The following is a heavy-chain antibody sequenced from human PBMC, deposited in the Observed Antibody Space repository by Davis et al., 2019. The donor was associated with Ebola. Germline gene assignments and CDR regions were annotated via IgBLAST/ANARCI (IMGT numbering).Heavy chain of an antibody. Sequence: AASVKVSCKASGYTFTSYGISWVRQAPGQGLEWMGWISAYNGNTNYAQKLQGRVTMTTDTSTSTSYMELRSLRSDDTAVYYCARVELIVVVPAAPGDYYGMDVWGQGTTVTVSS. CDR3: ARVELIVVVPAAPGDYYGMDV. CDR2: ISAYNGNT. J-gene: IGHJ6*02. V-gene: IGHV1-18*01. D-gene: IGHD2-2*01. CDR1: GYTFTSYG.